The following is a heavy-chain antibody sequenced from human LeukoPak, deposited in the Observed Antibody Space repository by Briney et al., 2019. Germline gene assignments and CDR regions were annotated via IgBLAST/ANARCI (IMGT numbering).Heavy chain of an antibody. V-gene: IGHV3-30*02. D-gene: IGHD3-22*01. J-gene: IGHJ4*02. CDR3: AKDLGIGYYDSSGVDY. CDR2: IRYDGSNK. CDR1: GFTFSSYG. Sequence: PGGSLRLSCAASGFTFSSYGMHWVRQAPGKGLEWVSFIRYDGSNKYYTDSVKGRFTISRDNSKNTLYLQMNSLRAEDTAVYYCAKDLGIGYYDSSGVDYWGQGALVTVSA.